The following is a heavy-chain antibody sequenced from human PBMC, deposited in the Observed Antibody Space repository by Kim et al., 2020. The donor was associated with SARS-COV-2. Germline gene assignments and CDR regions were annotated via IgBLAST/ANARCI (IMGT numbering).Heavy chain of an antibody. J-gene: IGHJ1*01. V-gene: IGHV3-23*01. CDR3: AKVTTGSSGGFGYFQR. CDR2: IRQSGGNT. D-gene: IGHD6-19*01. Sequence: GGSLRLSCAASGFTFNSYAMSWVRQAPGKGLEWVSGIRQSGGNTEYADSVKGRFSISRDNSKNTLYLQMNRLRAEDTAVYYCAKVTTGSSGGFGYFQRWGQGTLVTVSS. CDR1: GFTFNSYA.